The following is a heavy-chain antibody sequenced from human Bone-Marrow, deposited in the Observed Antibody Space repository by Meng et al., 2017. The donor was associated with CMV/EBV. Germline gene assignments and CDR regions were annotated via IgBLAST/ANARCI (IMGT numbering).Heavy chain of an antibody. D-gene: IGHD3-22*01. CDR2: IYYSGST. Sequence: QIQSERPGSLTPPHTRVRPCSCPGGSSSSGDYYWSWTLTPPGKGLEWIGYIYYSGSTYYNPSLKSRVTISVDTSKNQFSLKLSSVTAADTAVYYCARDMGSSGYYGNNWFDPWGQGTLVTVSS. CDR3: ARDMGSSGYYGNNWFDP. CDR1: GGSSSSGDYY. V-gene: IGHV4-30-4*08. J-gene: IGHJ5*02.